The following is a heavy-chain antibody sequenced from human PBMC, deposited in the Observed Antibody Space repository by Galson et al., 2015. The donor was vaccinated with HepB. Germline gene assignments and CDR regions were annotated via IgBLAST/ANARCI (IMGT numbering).Heavy chain of an antibody. CDR2: ISSNGGST. V-gene: IGHV3-64*01. CDR3: AKEFYGSGSYPRGWFDP. Sequence: SLRLSCAASGFTFSSYAMHWVRQAPGKGLEYVSAISSNGGSTYYANSVKGRFTISRDNSKNTLYLQMGSLRAEDMAVYYCAKEFYGSGSYPRGWFDPWGQGTLVTVSS. D-gene: IGHD3-10*01. CDR1: GFTFSSYA. J-gene: IGHJ5*02.